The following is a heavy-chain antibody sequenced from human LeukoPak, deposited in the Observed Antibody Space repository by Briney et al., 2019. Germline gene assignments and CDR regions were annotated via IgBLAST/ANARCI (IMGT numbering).Heavy chain of an antibody. CDR3: ARKDYFDY. Sequence: GASLKVSCKASGYTFTGYYVHWVRQTPGQGLEWMGWINPNSGGTNYAQKFQGRVTMTRDTSISTAYMELSRLRSDDTAVYYCARKDYFDYWGQGTLVTVSS. CDR2: INPNSGGT. J-gene: IGHJ4*02. V-gene: IGHV1-2*02. CDR1: GYTFTGYY.